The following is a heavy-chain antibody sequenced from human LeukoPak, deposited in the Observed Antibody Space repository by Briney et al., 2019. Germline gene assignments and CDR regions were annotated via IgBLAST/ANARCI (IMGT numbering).Heavy chain of an antibody. J-gene: IGHJ6*02. V-gene: IGHV3-48*01. D-gene: IGHD1-1*01. CDR2: ISSSGSTI. CDR3: ARVPTTYGMDV. Sequence: GGSLRLSCAASGFTFSSYSMTWVRQAPGKGLEWVSYISSSGSTISHADSVQGRSTVSRDNAKNSLYLQMNSLRAEDTAVYYCARVPTTYGMDVWGQGTTVTVSS. CDR1: GFTFSSYS.